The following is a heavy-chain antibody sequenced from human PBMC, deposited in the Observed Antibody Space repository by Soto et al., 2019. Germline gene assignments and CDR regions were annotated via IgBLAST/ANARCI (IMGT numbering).Heavy chain of an antibody. D-gene: IGHD3-22*01. V-gene: IGHV1-69*13. Sequence: GASVKVSCKASGGTFSSYAISWVRQAPGQGLEWMGGIIPIFGTANYAQKFQGRVTITADESTSTAYMELSSLRSEDTAVYYCARDNRPGLGYYDSSGYYCFDPWGQGTLVTVSS. CDR1: GGTFSSYA. CDR3: ARDNRPGLGYYDSSGYYCFDP. J-gene: IGHJ5*02. CDR2: IIPIFGTA.